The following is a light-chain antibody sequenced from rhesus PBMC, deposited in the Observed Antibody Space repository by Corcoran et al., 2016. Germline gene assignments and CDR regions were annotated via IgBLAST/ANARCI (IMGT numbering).Light chain of an antibody. Sequence: DIQMSQSPSSLSASVGDRVTITCRASQGISSYLNWYQQKPGKAPKLLIYYANSLASGVPSRFSGSGSWTDFTLTISSLQPEDFATYYCQQGNSNPPTFGQGTKVEIK. CDR2: YAN. CDR1: QGISSY. J-gene: IGKJ1*01. CDR3: QQGNSNPPT. V-gene: IGKV1-32*02.